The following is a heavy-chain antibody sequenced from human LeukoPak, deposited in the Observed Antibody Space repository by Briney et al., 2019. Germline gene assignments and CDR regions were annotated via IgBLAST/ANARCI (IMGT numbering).Heavy chain of an antibody. D-gene: IGHD4-17*01. CDR2: IIPILGIA. V-gene: IGHV1-69*04. J-gene: IGHJ3*02. CDR1: GGTFSSYA. Sequence: SVKVSCKASGGTFSSYAISWVRQAPGQGLEWMGRIIPILGIANYAQKFQSRVTITADKSTSTAYMELSSLRSEDTAVYYCARPLPDYGDYEGNAFDIWGQGTMVTVSS. CDR3: ARPLPDYGDYEGNAFDI.